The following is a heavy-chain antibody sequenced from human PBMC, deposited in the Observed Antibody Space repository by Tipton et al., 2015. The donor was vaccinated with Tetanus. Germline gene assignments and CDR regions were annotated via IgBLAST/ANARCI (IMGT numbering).Heavy chain of an antibody. CDR2: ISGSGDNT. J-gene: IGHJ1*01. Sequence: SLRLSCAASGFTFSNYAMTWVRQAPGKGLEWVSAISGSGDNTYYADSVKGRFTISKDDSENTLYLQMNSLRAEDTAVYYCAKDRGPLYDASGFQHWGQGTLVTVSA. CDR1: GFTFSNYA. D-gene: IGHD4/OR15-4a*01. CDR3: AKDRGPLYDASGFQH. V-gene: IGHV3-23*01.